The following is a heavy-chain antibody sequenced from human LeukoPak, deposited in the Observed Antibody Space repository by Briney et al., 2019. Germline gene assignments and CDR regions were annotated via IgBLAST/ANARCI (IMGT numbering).Heavy chain of an antibody. J-gene: IGHJ4*02. CDR1: GGSISSYY. D-gene: IGHD3-3*01. CDR3: ASSYDFWSGYPLDY. Sequence: PSETLSLTCTVSGGSISSYYWSWIRQPSGKGLEWIGYIYYSGSTNYNPSLKSRVTISVDTSKNQFSLKLSSVTAADTAVYYCASSYDFWSGYPLDYWGQGTLVTVSS. V-gene: IGHV4-59*01. CDR2: IYYSGST.